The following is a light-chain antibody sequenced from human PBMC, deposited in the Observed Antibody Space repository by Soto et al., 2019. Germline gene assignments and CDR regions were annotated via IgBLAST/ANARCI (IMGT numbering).Light chain of an antibody. CDR2: DVT. J-gene: IGLJ2*01. V-gene: IGLV2-11*01. CDR1: SSDVGAYNY. Sequence: QSALTQPRSGAGSPVQSVTFSCTGTSSDVGAYNYVSWYQQHPGKAPKVMIYDVTKRPSGVPDRISGSKSGNTASLTISGLQAEDEADYYCCSYAGSYTVVFGEGTKLTVL. CDR3: CSYAGSYTVV.